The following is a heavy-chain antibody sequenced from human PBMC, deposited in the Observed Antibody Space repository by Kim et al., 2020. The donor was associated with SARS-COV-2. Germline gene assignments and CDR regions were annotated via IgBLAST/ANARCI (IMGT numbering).Heavy chain of an antibody. CDR2: IVVGSGNT. J-gene: IGHJ6*02. Sequence: SVKVSCKASGFTFTSSAVQWVRQARGQRLEWIGWIVVGSGNTNYAQKFQERVTITRDMSTSTAYMELSSLRSEDTAVYYCAADRYYDFWRPPFYGMDVWGQGTTVTVSS. D-gene: IGHD3-3*01. V-gene: IGHV1-58*01. CDR3: AADRYYDFWRPPFYGMDV. CDR1: GFTFTSSA.